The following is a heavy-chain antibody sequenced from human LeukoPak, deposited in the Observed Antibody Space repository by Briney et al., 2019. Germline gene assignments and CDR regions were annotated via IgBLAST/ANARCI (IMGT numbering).Heavy chain of an antibody. CDR3: SSGTYYNGFEY. Sequence: GGSLRLSCAVSGFTFSSHNMNWVRQAPGKGLEWVSHITGSSSTIYYADSVKGRFTISRDNSKNTLYLQMNSLRAEDTAVYYCSSGTYYNGFEYWGQGTLVTVSS. CDR1: GFTFSSHN. D-gene: IGHD3-10*01. V-gene: IGHV3-48*01. CDR2: ITGSSSTI. J-gene: IGHJ4*02.